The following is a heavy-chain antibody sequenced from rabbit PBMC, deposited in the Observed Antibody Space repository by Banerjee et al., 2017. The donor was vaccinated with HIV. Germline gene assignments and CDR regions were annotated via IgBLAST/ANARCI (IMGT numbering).Heavy chain of an antibody. V-gene: IGHV1S7*01. J-gene: IGHJ4*01. CDR3: ARGYASSSGYYPFNL. CDR2: IDPVFGST. D-gene: IGHD1-1*01. Sequence: QLRESGGGLVQPGGSLTLSCTASGFDFSPYYMSWVRQTPGKGLEWIGYIDPVFGSTSYAGWVNGRFTISSHNAQTTLYLQLNSLTAADTATYFCARGYASSSGYYPFNLWGPGTLVTVS. CDR1: GFDFSPYY.